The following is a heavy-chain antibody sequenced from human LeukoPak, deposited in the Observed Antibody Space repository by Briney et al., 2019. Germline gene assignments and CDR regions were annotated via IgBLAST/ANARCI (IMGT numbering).Heavy chain of an antibody. V-gene: IGHV3-30*18. J-gene: IGHJ4*02. CDR3: AKSGTKYTSSNFDS. CDR1: GFTFSSYG. D-gene: IGHD6-6*01. Sequence: GGSLRLSCAASGFTFSSYGMHWVRQAPGKGREWVAVISYEGTNKYYIESVKGRFTISRDNSKNTLYLQMSSLRAEDTAVYYCAKSGTKYTSSNFDSWGQGTLVTVSS. CDR2: ISYEGTNK.